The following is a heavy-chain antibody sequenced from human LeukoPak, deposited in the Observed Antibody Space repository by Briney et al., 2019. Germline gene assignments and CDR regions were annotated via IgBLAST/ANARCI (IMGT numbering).Heavy chain of an antibody. D-gene: IGHD3-9*01. CDR3: ARIRSDNYDILTGYYRGAYDAFDI. CDR2: IRYDRRNQ. CDR1: GFTFSSYG. J-gene: IGHJ3*02. Sequence: PGGSLRLSCAASGFTFSSYGMHWVRQAPGKGLEWVAFIRYDRRNQYYADSVKGRFTISRDNSKNTLYLQMNSLRAEDTAVYYCARIRSDNYDILTGYYRGAYDAFDIWGQGTMVTVSS. V-gene: IGHV3-30*02.